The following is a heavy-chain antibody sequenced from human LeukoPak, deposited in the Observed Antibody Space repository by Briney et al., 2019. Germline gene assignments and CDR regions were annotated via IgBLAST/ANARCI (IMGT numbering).Heavy chain of an antibody. CDR3: ARAHYYGSGRPREYYYYGMDV. V-gene: IGHV3-48*03. J-gene: IGHJ6*02. CDR2: ISSSGTTI. CDR1: GFTFSSYE. D-gene: IGHD3-10*01. Sequence: GGSLRLSCAASGFTFSSYEMNWVRRAPGKGLEWVSYISSSGTTIYYADSVKGRFTISRDNAKNSLYLQMNSLRAEDTAVYYCARAHYYGSGRPREYYYYGMDVWGQGTTVTVSS.